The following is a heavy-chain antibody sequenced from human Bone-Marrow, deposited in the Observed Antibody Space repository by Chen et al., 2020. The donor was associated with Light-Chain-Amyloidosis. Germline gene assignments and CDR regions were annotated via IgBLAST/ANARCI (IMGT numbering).Heavy chain of an antibody. D-gene: IGHD5-12*01. CDR1: GYTFPNYW. CDR3: ARRRDGYNFDY. Sequence: EVQLEQSGPEVKKPGESLKISCKGSGYTFPNYWIGWVRQMPGKGLEWMGVIYPDYSDARYSPSFEGKVTISADKSITTAYLQWRSLKASDTAMYYCARRRDGYNFDYWGQGTLVTVSS. V-gene: IGHV5-51*01. CDR2: IYPDYSDA. J-gene: IGHJ4*02.